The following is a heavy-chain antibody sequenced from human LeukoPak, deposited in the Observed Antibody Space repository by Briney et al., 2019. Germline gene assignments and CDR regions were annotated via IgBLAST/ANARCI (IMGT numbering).Heavy chain of an antibody. CDR1: GFTFNSHW. CDR2: INQDGSEK. Sequence: GGSLRLSCAASGFTFNSHWMSWVRQAPERGLGWVANINQDGSEKNHVDSVRGRFTISRDNAKNSLYLQMNSLRVEDTAVYYCARDVNGGSFDYWGQGTLVTVSS. CDR3: ARDVNGGSFDY. V-gene: IGHV3-7*01. D-gene: IGHD4-23*01. J-gene: IGHJ4*02.